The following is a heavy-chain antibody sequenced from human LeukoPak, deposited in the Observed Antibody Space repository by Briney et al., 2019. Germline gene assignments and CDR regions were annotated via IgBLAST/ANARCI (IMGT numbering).Heavy chain of an antibody. CDR1: GFTFSSYA. J-gene: IGHJ1*01. V-gene: IGHV3-30-3*01. CDR3: ARDKAPSSGWGEYFQH. D-gene: IGHD6-19*01. Sequence: GGSLRLSCAASGFTFSSYAMHWVRQAPGKGLEWVAVISYDGSNKYYADSVKGRFTISRDNSKNTLYLQMNSLRAEDTAVYYCARDKAPSSGWGEYFQHWGQGTLVTVSS. CDR2: ISYDGSNK.